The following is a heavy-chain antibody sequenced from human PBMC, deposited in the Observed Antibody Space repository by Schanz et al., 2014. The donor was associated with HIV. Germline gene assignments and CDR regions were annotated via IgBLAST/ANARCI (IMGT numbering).Heavy chain of an antibody. CDR1: GGSISSGGYY. J-gene: IGHJ2*01. D-gene: IGHD6-13*01. CDR3: VRGIASTGGDYWHFDL. Sequence: QVQLQESGPGLVKPSQTLSLTCTVSGGSISSGGYYWSWIRQHPGKGLEWIGYIFYSGSSYYNPSLKSRFTMSLGTAKEGFSLKLSSVTAADTAVYYCVRGIASTGGDYWHFDLWGRGTLVTV. V-gene: IGHV4-31*03. CDR2: IFYSGSS.